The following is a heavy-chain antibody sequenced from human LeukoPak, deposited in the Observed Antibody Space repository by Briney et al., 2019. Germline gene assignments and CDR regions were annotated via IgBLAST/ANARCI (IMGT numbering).Heavy chain of an antibody. J-gene: IGHJ6*03. D-gene: IGHD6-6*01. CDR2: ISSNSRST. CDR1: GFTFNIYS. V-gene: IGHV3-48*04. Sequence: GESLRLSCAASGFTFNIYSMNWVRQAPGKGLEWVSYISSNSRSTYYAASVKGRFTISRDNAKNSLYLQMSNLRAEDTAVYYCARGHNSSSSGFYYYYMDVWGRGTTVTVSS. CDR3: ARGHNSSSSGFYYYYMDV.